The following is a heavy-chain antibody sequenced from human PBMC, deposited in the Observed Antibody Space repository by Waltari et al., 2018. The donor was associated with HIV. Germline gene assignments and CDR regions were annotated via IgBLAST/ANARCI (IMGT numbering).Heavy chain of an antibody. CDR1: GYTFTDHN. CDR3: ARVVNYGDNSVYYGMDV. D-gene: IGHD4-17*01. CDR2: INLNSGVT. V-gene: IGHV1-2*06. J-gene: IGHJ6*02. Sequence: QVQLVQSGAEVKKPGASVKVSCKASGYTFTDHNIYWVRKAPGQGHEWMGRINLNSGVTNYAQKFQGRVIMTRDTSISTAYMELSRLRSDDTAVYYCARVVNYGDNSVYYGMDVWGQGTTVTVSS.